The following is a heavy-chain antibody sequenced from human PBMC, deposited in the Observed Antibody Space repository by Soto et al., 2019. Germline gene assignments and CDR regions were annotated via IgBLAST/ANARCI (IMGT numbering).Heavy chain of an antibody. J-gene: IGHJ3*02. CDR2: IYYSGST. V-gene: IGHV4-61*08. CDR3: ARGLISGYYLYDAFDI. D-gene: IGHD3-22*01. Sequence: SETLSLTCTVSGDSISSGDYYWGWIRQPPGKGLEWIGYIYYSGSTNYNPSLKSRVTISVDTSKNQFSLKLSSVTAADTAVYYCARGLISGYYLYDAFDIWGQGTMVTVSS. CDR1: GDSISSGDYY.